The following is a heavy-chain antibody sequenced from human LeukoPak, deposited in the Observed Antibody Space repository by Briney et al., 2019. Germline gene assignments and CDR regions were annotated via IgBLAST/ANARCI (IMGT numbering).Heavy chain of an antibody. Sequence: GGSLRLSCAASGFTFSSYSMNWVRPAPGKGLEWVSSISSSSSYIYYADSVKGRFTISRDNAKNSLYLQMNSLRAEDTAVYYCARVGTYCSSTRCYPQTDYWGQGTLVTVSS. CDR2: ISSSSSYI. J-gene: IGHJ4*02. CDR3: ARVGTYCSSTRCYPQTDY. CDR1: GFTFSSYS. D-gene: IGHD2-2*01. V-gene: IGHV3-21*01.